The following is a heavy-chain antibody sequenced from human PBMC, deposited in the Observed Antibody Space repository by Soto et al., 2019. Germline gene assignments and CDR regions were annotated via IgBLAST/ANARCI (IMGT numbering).Heavy chain of an antibody. D-gene: IGHD2-15*01. CDR1: GGSFSGFY. J-gene: IGHJ4*02. CDR3: TRGYALNWPTPHY. Sequence: QVQLQQWGAGLLKPSETLSLTCAISGGSFSGFYSTWIRQPPGKGLEWIGEINHIGITHYNPSRKGRVTISLDTSKRQFSLNLSSVTAADTAVYYCTRGYALNWPTPHYWGQGALVTVSS. CDR2: INHIGIT. V-gene: IGHV4-34*01.